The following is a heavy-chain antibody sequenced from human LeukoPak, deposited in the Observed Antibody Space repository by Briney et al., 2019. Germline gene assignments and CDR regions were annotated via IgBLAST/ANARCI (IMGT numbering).Heavy chain of an antibody. D-gene: IGHD5-12*01. CDR1: GFTFSSYW. V-gene: IGHV3-7*01. J-gene: IGHJ6*03. CDR3: ARVGPSGYEHYYYYYMDV. CDR2: IKQDGSEK. Sequence: GGSLRLSCAASGFTFSSYWMSWVRQAPGKGLEWVANIKQDGSEKYYVDSVKGRFTISRDNAKNSLYLQMNSLRAEDTAVYYCARVGPSGYEHYYYYYMDVWGKGTTVTISS.